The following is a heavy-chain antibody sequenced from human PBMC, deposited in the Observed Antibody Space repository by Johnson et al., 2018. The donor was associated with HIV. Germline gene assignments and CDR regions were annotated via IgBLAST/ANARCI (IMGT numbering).Heavy chain of an antibody. CDR2: ISYDGSNK. CDR1: GFTFSSYA. Sequence: QVQLVESGGGLLQPGGSLRLSCAASGFTFSSYAMHWVRQAPGKGLEWVAVISYDGSNKYYADSVKGRFTISRDNSKKTLYLQMNSLSAEDTAVYYCTGEDGLGESALVFDMWGQGTMVTVSS. CDR3: TGEDGLGESALVFDM. D-gene: IGHD3-16*02. V-gene: IGHV3-30*14. J-gene: IGHJ3*02.